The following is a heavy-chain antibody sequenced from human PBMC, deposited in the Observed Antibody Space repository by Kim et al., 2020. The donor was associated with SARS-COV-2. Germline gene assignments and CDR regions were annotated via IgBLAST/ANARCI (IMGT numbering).Heavy chain of an antibody. Sequence: GGSLRLSCAASGFTFSSYGMHWVRQAPGKGLEWVAVISYDGSNKYYADSVKGRFTISRDNSKNTLYLQMNSLRAEDTAVYYCAKDRFHITMAGGYFDYWGQGTLVTVSS. V-gene: IGHV3-30*18. J-gene: IGHJ4*02. CDR2: ISYDGSNK. CDR1: GFTFSSYG. CDR3: AKDRFHITMAGGYFDY. D-gene: IGHD3-10*01.